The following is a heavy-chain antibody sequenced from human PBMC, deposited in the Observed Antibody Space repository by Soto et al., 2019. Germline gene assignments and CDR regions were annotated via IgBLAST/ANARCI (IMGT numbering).Heavy chain of an antibody. CDR2: ISWNSGSI. CDR3: AKDIGSSYQQHLHY. V-gene: IGHV3-9*01. D-gene: IGHD6-6*01. CDR1: GFTFDDYA. Sequence: EVQLVESGGGLVQPGRSLRLSCAASGFTFDDYAMHWVRQAPGKGLEWVSGISWNSGSIGYVDSVKGRFTISRDNAKNSLYLQMNSLRAEDTAVYYCAKDIGSSYQQHLHYWGQGTLVTVSS. J-gene: IGHJ4*02.